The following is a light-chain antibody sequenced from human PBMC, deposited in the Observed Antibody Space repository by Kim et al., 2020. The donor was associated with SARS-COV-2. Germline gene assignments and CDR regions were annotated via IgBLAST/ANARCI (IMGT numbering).Light chain of an antibody. CDR3: NSYAGSNNWV. Sequence: QSVLTQPPSASGSPGQSVTISCTGTSSDVGGYNYVSWYQQHPGKAPKLMIYEVSKRPSGVPDRFSGSKSGNTASLTVSRLQAEDEADYYCNSYAGSNNWVFGGGTQLTVL. CDR2: EVS. V-gene: IGLV2-8*01. J-gene: IGLJ3*02. CDR1: SSDVGGYNY.